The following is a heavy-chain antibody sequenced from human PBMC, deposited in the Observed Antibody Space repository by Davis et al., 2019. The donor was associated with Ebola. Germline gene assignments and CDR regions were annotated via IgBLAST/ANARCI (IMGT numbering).Heavy chain of an antibody. J-gene: IGHJ4*02. CDR2: IKKDGSEK. Sequence: GESLKISCAASGFTFSSYWMSWVRQAPGKGLEWVANIKKDGSEKYYVDSVKGRFTIARDNAKNSLYLQMSSLRAEDTAVYYCARGPSTGNSFSYWGQGTLVTVSS. D-gene: IGHD6-13*01. CDR3: ARGPSTGNSFSY. CDR1: GFTFSSYW. V-gene: IGHV3-7*01.